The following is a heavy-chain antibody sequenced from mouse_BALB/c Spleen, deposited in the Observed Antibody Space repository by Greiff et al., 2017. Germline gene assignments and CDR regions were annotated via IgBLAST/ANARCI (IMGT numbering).Heavy chain of an antibody. J-gene: IGHJ4*01. CDR2: ISSGGSYT. D-gene: IGHD2-1*01. CDR1: GFTFSSYG. V-gene: IGHV5-6*01. Sequence: EVQLQESGGDLVKPGGSLKLSCAASGFTFSSYGMSWVRQTPDKRLEWVATISSGGSYTYYPDSVKGRFTISRDNAKNTLYLQMSSLKSEDTAMYYCARGGNSLEGYPMDYWGKGTSVTVSS. CDR3: ARGGNSLEGYPMDY.